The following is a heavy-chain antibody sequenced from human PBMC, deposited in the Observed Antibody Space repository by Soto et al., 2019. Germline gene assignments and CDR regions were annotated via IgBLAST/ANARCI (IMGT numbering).Heavy chain of an antibody. D-gene: IGHD6-13*01. CDR3: DTDSRSMHSSI. Sequence: SSVKVPSNAPGGTFSSSRINWVRQAPGQGLDWVGGIVPFCRTADYAQKFQGRVTITADESARTSYMELRSPKSQDTAVYYCDTDSRSMHSSIGGHGTLPSGSS. V-gene: IGHV1-69*01. CDR1: GGTFSSSR. CDR2: IVPFCRTA. J-gene: IGHJ4*01.